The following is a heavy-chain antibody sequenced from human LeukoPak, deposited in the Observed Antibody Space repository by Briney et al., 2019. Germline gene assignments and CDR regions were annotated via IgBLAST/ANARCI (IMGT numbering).Heavy chain of an antibody. V-gene: IGHV4-59*12. CDR1: GGSISSYY. J-gene: IGHJ6*03. Sequence: PSETLSLTCTVSGGSISSYYWSWIRQPPGKGLEWIGYIYYSGSTNYNPSLKSRVTISVDTSKNQFSLKLSSVTAADTAVYYCAKDEWSRARPGYFYMDVWGKGTTVTVSS. CDR3: AKDEWSRARPGYFYMDV. CDR2: IYYSGST. D-gene: IGHD6-6*01.